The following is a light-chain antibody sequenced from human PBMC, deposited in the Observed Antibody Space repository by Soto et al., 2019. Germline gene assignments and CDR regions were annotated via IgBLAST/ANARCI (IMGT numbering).Light chain of an antibody. V-gene: IGLV3-25*03. CDR3: HSPDSSASYWV. CDR1: ALPKQF. CDR2: KDS. J-gene: IGLJ3*02. Sequence: SYELTQPPSVSVSPGQTARITCSGDALPKQFACWYQQKAGQAPVLVIYKDSERPSGIPDRFSGSSSGTAATLTISGVQAEDEGDYYCHSPDSSASYWVFGGGTKLTVL.